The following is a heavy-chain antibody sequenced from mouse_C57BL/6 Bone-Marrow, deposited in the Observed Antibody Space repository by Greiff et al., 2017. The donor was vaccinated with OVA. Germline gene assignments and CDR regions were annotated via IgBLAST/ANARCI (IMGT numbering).Heavy chain of an antibody. D-gene: IGHD1-1*01. Sequence: QVQLQQPGAELVKPGASVKLSCKASGSTFTSYWMQWVKQRPGQSLELIGEIDPSDSYTNYNQKFKGKATLTVDTSSSTAYMQLSSLTSEDSAVYYCVREDDYGSSYWYFDVWGTGTTVTVSS. J-gene: IGHJ1*03. CDR2: IDPSDSYT. V-gene: IGHV1-50*01. CDR1: GSTFTSYW. CDR3: VREDDYGSSYWYFDV.